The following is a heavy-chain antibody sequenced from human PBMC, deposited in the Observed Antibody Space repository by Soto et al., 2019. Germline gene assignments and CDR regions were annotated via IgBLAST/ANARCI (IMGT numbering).Heavy chain of an antibody. CDR3: VRFSGVTLPHHYGMDV. J-gene: IGHJ6*01. Sequence: PRGSLRFSCAASVFNFRSYDMHWVRQSTGKGLEWVSGIGISGDTFYLGSVKGRFTISRENAKNSLNLQMNDLRVGDTAVYYCVRFSGVTLPHHYGMDVWGQGTTVTVSS. D-gene: IGHD3-10*01. CDR1: VFNFRSYD. CDR2: IGISGDT. V-gene: IGHV3-13*01.